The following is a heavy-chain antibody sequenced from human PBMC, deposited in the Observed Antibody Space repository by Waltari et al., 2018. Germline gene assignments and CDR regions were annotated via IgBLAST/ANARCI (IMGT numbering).Heavy chain of an antibody. Sequence: QLQLQQWGAGLLMPSEPLTLSCAVYGGSSTGYYWSWIRQPPGKGLEWIGEINHSGSTDHNPSLKSRVTISVDTSNNHFSLRLSSVTAADTAVYYCASGDIAMIPGPLLNWGQGTLVTVSS. D-gene: IGHD3-22*01. CDR3: ASGDIAMIPGPLLN. CDR1: GGSSTGYY. CDR2: INHSGST. V-gene: IGHV4-34*01. J-gene: IGHJ4*02.